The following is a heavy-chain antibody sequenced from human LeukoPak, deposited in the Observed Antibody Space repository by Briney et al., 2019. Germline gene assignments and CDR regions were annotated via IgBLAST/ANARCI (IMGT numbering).Heavy chain of an antibody. Sequence: GGSLRLSCVASGFTFSSYAMHWVRQAPGKGLEWVAVISYDGSNKYYADSVKGRFTISRDNSKNTLSLQMNSLRAEDTAVYYCARSYYYGSGSYYNNWLDPWGQGTLVTVSS. D-gene: IGHD3-10*01. V-gene: IGHV3-30*04. J-gene: IGHJ5*02. CDR3: ARSYYYGSGSYYNNWLDP. CDR2: ISYDGSNK. CDR1: GFTFSSYA.